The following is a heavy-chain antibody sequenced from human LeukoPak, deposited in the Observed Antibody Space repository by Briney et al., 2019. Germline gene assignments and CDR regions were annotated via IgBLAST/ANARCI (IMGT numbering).Heavy chain of an antibody. Sequence: GASVKVSCKASGYTFTSYDINWVRQATGQGLEWMGWMNPNSGNTGYAQKFQGRVTMTRNTSISTAYIELSSLRSEDTAVYYCARGRTRYNWFDPWGQGTLVTVSS. CDR3: ARGRTRYNWFDP. D-gene: IGHD2-15*01. CDR1: GYTFTSYD. V-gene: IGHV1-8*01. J-gene: IGHJ5*02. CDR2: MNPNSGNT.